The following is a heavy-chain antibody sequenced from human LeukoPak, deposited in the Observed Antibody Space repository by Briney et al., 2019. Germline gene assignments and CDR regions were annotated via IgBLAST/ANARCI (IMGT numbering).Heavy chain of an antibody. D-gene: IGHD1-14*01. V-gene: IGHV3-30-3*01. CDR3: ARGVGANHDWFDP. CDR1: GFIFSSYT. J-gene: IGHJ5*02. CDR2: ISYDGSNK. Sequence: GGSLRLSCAASGFIFSSYTMHWVRQAPGKGLEWVAVISYDGSNKYYTDSVKGRFTISRDNSKNTLYLQMNSLRAEDTAGYYCARGVGANHDWFDPWGQGTLVTVSS.